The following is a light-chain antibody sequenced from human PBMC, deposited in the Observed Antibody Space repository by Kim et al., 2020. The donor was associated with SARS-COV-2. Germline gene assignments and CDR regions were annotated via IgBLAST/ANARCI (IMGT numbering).Light chain of an antibody. V-gene: IGKV3-15*01. J-gene: IGKJ2*01. CDR2: GAS. CDR3: QQYNNWPLYT. Sequence: VSPGERATLSCRASQSVSSNLAWYQQKPGQAPRLLIYGASTSATGIPARFSGSGSGTEFTLTISSLQSEDFAVYYCQQYNNWPLYTFGQGTKLEI. CDR1: QSVSSN.